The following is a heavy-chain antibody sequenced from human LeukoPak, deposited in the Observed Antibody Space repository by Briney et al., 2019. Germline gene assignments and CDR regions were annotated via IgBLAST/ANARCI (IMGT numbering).Heavy chain of an antibody. D-gene: IGHD4-23*01. Sequence: ASVKVSCKASGYTFTSYFIHWVRQAPGQGLEWMGIINPSGGSTNYAQKFQGRVTMTSDTSTSTVYMELSSLRSEDTAVYYCATAKFGGNSYFDYWGQGPLVSVSS. CDR2: INPSGGST. V-gene: IGHV1-46*01. CDR3: ATAKFGGNSYFDY. J-gene: IGHJ4*02. CDR1: GYTFTSYF.